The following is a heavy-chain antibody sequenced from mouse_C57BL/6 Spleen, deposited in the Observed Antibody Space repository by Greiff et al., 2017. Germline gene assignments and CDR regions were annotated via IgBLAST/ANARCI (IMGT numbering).Heavy chain of an antibody. D-gene: IGHD2-3*01. V-gene: IGHV1-80*01. CDR2: IYPGDGDT. CDR1: GYAFSSYW. CDR3: ARKIYDGYSFFDY. J-gene: IGHJ2*01. Sequence: VQLQQSGAELVKPGASVKISCKASGYAFSSYWMNWVKQRPGKGLEWIGQIYPGDGDTNYNGKFKGKATLTADKSSSTAYMQLSSLTSEDSAVYFCARKIYDGYSFFDYWGQGTTLTVSS.